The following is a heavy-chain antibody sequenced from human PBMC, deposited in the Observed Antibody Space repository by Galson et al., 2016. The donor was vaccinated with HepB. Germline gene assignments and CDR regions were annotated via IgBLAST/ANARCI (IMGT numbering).Heavy chain of an antibody. CDR1: GFNVSYSY. D-gene: IGHD1-26*01. CDR3: AIDGGYTGSYSVGDAFDI. J-gene: IGHJ3*02. V-gene: IGHV3-53*01. Sequence: SLRLSCADSGFNVSYSYMTWVRQAPGKGLEWVSIVYSDGKTFYADSVKGRFTISRDNSKNTLYLQMNSLRAEDTAMYYCAIDGGYTGSYSVGDAFDIWGQGTMVTVSS. CDR2: VYSDGKT.